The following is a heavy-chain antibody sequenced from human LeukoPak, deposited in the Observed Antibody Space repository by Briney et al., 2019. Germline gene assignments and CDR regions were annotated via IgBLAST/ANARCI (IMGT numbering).Heavy chain of an antibody. Sequence: GGSLRLSCAASGFTFSSYWMSWVRQAPGKGLEWVANIKEDGSEKHYVDSVKGRFTISRDNAKNSLYLQMNSLRAEDTAVYYCARDWGRSSSFIFDIWGQGTMVTVSS. J-gene: IGHJ3*02. CDR3: ARDWGRSSSFIFDI. D-gene: IGHD6-13*01. V-gene: IGHV3-7*01. CDR1: GFTFSSYW. CDR2: IKEDGSEK.